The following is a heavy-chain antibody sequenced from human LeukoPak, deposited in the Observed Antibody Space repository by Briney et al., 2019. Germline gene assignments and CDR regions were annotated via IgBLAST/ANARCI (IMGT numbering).Heavy chain of an antibody. Sequence: GGSLRLSCAASGFTFSSYAMSWVRQAPGKGLEWVSAISGSGGSTYYADSVKGRFTISRDNSKNTLYLQMNSLRAEDTAVYYCAKDHRLYSVRGAPDAFDIWGQGTMVTVSS. CDR1: GFTFSSYA. CDR3: AKDHRLYSVRGAPDAFDI. J-gene: IGHJ3*02. CDR2: ISGSGGST. V-gene: IGHV3-23*01. D-gene: IGHD3-10*01.